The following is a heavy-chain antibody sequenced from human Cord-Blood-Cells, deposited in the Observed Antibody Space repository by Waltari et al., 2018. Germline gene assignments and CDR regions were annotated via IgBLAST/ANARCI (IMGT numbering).Heavy chain of an antibody. Sequence: QVQLVQSGAEVQKPGSSVKVSCKASGGTFSSYAISWVRLAPGQGAQWMGWISPIFGTANYAQKFQGRVTITADESASTAYMELSSLRAEDTAVYYCARSRLTNIVVVPAAFDAFDIWGQGTMVTVSS. CDR3: ARSRLTNIVVVPAAFDAFDI. J-gene: IGHJ3*02. CDR2: ISPIFGTA. CDR1: GGTFSSYA. D-gene: IGHD2-2*01. V-gene: IGHV1-69*01.